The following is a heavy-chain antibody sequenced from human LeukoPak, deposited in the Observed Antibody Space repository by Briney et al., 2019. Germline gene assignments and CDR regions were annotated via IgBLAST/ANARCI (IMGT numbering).Heavy chain of an antibody. J-gene: IGHJ4*02. V-gene: IGHV4-34*01. D-gene: IGHD1-26*01. CDR1: GGSFSGYY. CDR3: ARVGTHEGRGSFDH. Sequence: SETLSLTCAVYGGSFSGYYWSWIRQPPGKGLEWIGEINHSGSTNYNPSLKSRVTISVDTSKNHFSLNLSSVTAADTAEYYCARVGTHEGRGSFDHWGQGTLVTVSS. CDR2: INHSGST.